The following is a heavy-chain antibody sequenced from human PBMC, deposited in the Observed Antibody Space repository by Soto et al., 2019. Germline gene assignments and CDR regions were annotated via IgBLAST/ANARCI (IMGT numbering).Heavy chain of an antibody. CDR3: AKGSSGYDYSWCGP. CDR1: GFTLGCRA. J-gene: IGHJ5*02. CDR2: IGGSVGST. D-gene: IGHD5-12*01. V-gene: IGHV3-23*01. Sequence: SLRLSCAASGFTLGCRAMDWLRPHRGKGLEWGSAIGGSVGSTYYADSVKGRFTISRDNSKNTLYLQMNSLRAEDTAVYYLAKGSSGYDYSWCGPWGQGTLVTVSS.